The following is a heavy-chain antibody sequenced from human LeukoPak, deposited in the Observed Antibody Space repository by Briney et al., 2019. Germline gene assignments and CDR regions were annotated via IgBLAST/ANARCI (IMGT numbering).Heavy chain of an antibody. V-gene: IGHV1-2*02. Sequence: ASVKVSCKASGYTFTGYYIHWVRQAPGQGLEWMGWINPNNGGTNHAQKFQGRVTMTRDTSISTAYMELSRLRSDDTAVYYCASTSYSIGWYPPDYWGQGTLVTVSS. J-gene: IGHJ4*02. CDR2: INPNNGGT. CDR3: ASTSYSIGWYPPDY. D-gene: IGHD6-19*01. CDR1: GYTFTGYY.